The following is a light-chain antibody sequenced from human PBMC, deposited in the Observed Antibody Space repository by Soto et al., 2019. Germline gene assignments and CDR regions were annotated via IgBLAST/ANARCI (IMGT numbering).Light chain of an antibody. CDR1: NSNIGDNY. CDR3: GTWDSTLDALV. Sequence: QSVLTQPPSVSAAPGQKVTISCSGSNSNIGDNYVAWYQQLPGTAPKLLLYDNIKRPSGIPDRFSGSKSGTSATLGITGLQTGDEAEYYCGTWDSTLDALVFGGGTKLTVL. V-gene: IGLV1-51*01. CDR2: DNI. J-gene: IGLJ2*01.